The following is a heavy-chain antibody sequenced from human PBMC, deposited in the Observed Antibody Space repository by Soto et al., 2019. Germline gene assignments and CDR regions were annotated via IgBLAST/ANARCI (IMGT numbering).Heavy chain of an antibody. Sequence: EVQLVESGGGLAQPGGSLRLSCAASGFTFSTYSMNWVRQAPGKGLVWISYISYTSTTIYYADSVRGRFTISRDNAKNSLFLQMNSLRDEDTAVYYCARDNGLAGSFDPWGQGTLVTVSS. J-gene: IGHJ5*02. D-gene: IGHD2-21*01. CDR2: ISYTSTTI. CDR3: ARDNGLAGSFDP. CDR1: GFTFSTYS. V-gene: IGHV3-48*02.